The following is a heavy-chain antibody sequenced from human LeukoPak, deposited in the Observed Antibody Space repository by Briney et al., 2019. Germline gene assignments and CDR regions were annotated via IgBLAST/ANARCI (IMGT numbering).Heavy chain of an antibody. CDR1: GDSISSYY. CDR3: ARARWLHHLRYYYGMDV. Sequence: SETLSLTCTVSGDSISSYYWGWIRQPPGKGLEWIGYIYYSGSTNYNPSLKSRVTISVDTSKNQFSLKLSSVTAADTAVYYCARARWLHHLRYYYGMDVWGQGTTVTVSS. J-gene: IGHJ6*02. CDR2: IYYSGST. V-gene: IGHV4-59*01. D-gene: IGHD5-24*01.